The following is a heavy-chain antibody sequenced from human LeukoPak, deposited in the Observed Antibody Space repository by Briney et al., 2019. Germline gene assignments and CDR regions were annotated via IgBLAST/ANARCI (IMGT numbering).Heavy chain of an antibody. Sequence: SETLSLTCTVSGGSISSYYWSWIRQPPGKGLEWIGYIYYSGSTNYNPSLKSRVTISVDTSKNQFSLKLSSVTAADTAVYYCARRKASGYPPYCYYGMDVWGQGTTVTVSS. CDR1: GGSISSYY. V-gene: IGHV4-59*01. CDR3: ARRKASGYPPYCYYGMDV. J-gene: IGHJ6*02. CDR2: IYYSGST. D-gene: IGHD3-22*01.